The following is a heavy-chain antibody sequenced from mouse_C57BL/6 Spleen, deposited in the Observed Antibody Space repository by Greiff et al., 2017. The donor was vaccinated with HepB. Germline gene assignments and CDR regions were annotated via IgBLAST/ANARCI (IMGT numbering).Heavy chain of an antibody. J-gene: IGHJ3*01. CDR3: GRGFTTVVAKGWFAY. CDR1: GYTFTSYG. D-gene: IGHD1-1*01. CDR2: IYPRSGNT. Sequence: QVQLQQSGAELARPGASVKLSCKASGYTFTSYGISWVKQRTGQGLEWIGEIYPRSGNTYYNEKFKGKATLTADKSSSTAYMELSSLTSEDSAVYFCGRGFTTVVAKGWFAYWGQGTLVTVSA. V-gene: IGHV1-81*01.